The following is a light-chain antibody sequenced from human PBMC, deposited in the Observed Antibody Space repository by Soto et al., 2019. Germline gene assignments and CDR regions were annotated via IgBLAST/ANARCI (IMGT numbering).Light chain of an antibody. CDR1: XXXDXX. J-gene: IGKJ4*01. CDR2: KAS. V-gene: IGKV1-5*03. Sequence: DIQMTQSPSTLSASVGDRVSITCRAXXXXDXXLAWYQQKSGKAPKLLVHKASTLENGVPSRFXXSGXGXDXXXXIXXXXPDDFGTYYCHQYHIYPVTFGGGTKVEIK. CDR3: HQYHIYPVT.